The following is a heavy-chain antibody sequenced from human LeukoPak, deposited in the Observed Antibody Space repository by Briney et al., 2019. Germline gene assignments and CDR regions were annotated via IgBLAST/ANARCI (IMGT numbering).Heavy chain of an antibody. CDR1: GYTFTSYG. J-gene: IGHJ3*02. CDR2: ISAYNGNT. D-gene: IGHD6-19*01. V-gene: IGHV1-18*01. CDR3: ARAVAGLNAFDI. Sequence: ASVKLSCKASGYTFTSYGISWVRQAPGQGLEWMGWISAYNGNTNYAQKLQGRVTMTTDTSTSTAYMELRSLRSDDTAVYYCARAVAGLNAFDIWGQGTMVTVSS.